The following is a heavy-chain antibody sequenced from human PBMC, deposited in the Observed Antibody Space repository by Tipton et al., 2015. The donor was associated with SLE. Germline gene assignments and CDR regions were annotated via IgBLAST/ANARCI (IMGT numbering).Heavy chain of an antibody. CDR3: ARRDFWTGYLDY. Sequence: TLSLTCTVSGVSISPNYWSWIRQPPGKGLEWIGYIYYSGSTNYNPSLKSRATISLDTSKNQLSLNLRSVTTADTAVYYCARRDFWTGYLDYWGQGRLVTVSS. D-gene: IGHD3/OR15-3a*01. CDR2: IYYSGST. CDR1: GVSISPNY. V-gene: IGHV4-59*01. J-gene: IGHJ4*02.